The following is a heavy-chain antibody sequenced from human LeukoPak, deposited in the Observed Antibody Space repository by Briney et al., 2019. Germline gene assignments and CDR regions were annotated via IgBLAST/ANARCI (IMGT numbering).Heavy chain of an antibody. V-gene: IGHV1-69*04. J-gene: IGHJ4*02. Sequence: SVKVSCKASGGTFSSYAISWVRQAPGQGLEWMGRIIPILGIANYAQKFQGRVTITADKSTSAAYMELSSLRSEDTAVYYCARDSRYYYDSSGYPYWGQGTLVTVSS. CDR2: IIPILGIA. CDR1: GGTFSSYA. D-gene: IGHD3-22*01. CDR3: ARDSRYYYDSSGYPY.